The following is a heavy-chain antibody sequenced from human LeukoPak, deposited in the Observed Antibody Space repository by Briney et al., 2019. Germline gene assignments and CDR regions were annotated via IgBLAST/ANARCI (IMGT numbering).Heavy chain of an antibody. D-gene: IGHD1-26*01. CDR1: GFTFDDYA. CDR2: ISWNSGII. V-gene: IGHV3-9*01. J-gene: IGHJ6*03. CDR3: ARVGWDYYYMDV. Sequence: GGSLRLSCAASGFTFDDYAMHWVRQAPGKGLEWVSGISWNSGIIGYADSVKGRFTISRDNAKNSLYLQMNSLRAEDTAVYYCARVGWDYYYMDVWGKGTTVTVSS.